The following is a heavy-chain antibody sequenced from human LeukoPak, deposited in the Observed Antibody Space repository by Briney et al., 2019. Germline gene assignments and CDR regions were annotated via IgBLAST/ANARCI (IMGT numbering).Heavy chain of an antibody. V-gene: IGHV1-2*02. J-gene: IGHJ4*02. Sequence: ASVKVSCKASGYTFTGYYMHWVRQAPGQGLEWMGWINPNSGGTNYAQKFQGRVTMTRDTSINTAYMELSRLRSDDTAVYYCARVHCSGGSCYSPEFDYWGQGTPVTVSS. CDR1: GYTFTGYY. CDR2: INPNSGGT. D-gene: IGHD2-15*01. CDR3: ARVHCSGGSCYSPEFDY.